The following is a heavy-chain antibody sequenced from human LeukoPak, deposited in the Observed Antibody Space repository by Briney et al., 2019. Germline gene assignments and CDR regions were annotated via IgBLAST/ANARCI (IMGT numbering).Heavy chain of an antibody. CDR3: ARERNDIEVVVAATAFDY. V-gene: IGHV3-30*03. CDR2: ISYDGSNK. CDR1: GFTFSNYG. D-gene: IGHD2-15*01. J-gene: IGHJ4*02. Sequence: GGSLRLSCAASGFTFSNYGMHWVRQAPDKGLEWVAVISYDGSNKYYTDSVKGRFTISRDNSKNTLYLQMNSLRAEDTAIYYCARERNDIEVVVAATAFDYWGQGTLVTVSS.